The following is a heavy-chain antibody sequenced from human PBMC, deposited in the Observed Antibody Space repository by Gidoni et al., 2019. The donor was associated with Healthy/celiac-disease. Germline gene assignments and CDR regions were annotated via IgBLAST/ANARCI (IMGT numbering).Heavy chain of an antibody. CDR2: ISYDGSNK. Sequence: MHWVRQAPGKGLEWVAVISYDGSNKYYADSGKGRFTISRDNSKNTLYLQMNSLRAEDTAVYYCARDSVVTGVDAFDIWGQGTMVTVSS. CDR3: ARDSVVTGVDAFDI. V-gene: IGHV3-30-3*01. D-gene: IGHD7-27*01. J-gene: IGHJ3*02.